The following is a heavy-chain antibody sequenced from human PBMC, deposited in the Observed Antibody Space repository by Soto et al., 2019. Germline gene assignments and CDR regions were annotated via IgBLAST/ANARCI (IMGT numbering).Heavy chain of an antibody. J-gene: IGHJ6*02. CDR3: TTVGYCSSTSCPPAPYYYYGMDV. D-gene: IGHD2-2*01. CDR1: GFTFSNAW. Sequence: PGGSLRLSCAASGFTFSNAWMSWVRQAPGKGLEWVGRIKSKTDGGTTDYAAPVKGRFTISRDDSKNTLYLQMSSLKTEDTAVYYCTTVGYCSSTSCPPAPYYYYGMDVWGQGTTVTVSS. CDR2: IKSKTDGGTT. V-gene: IGHV3-15*01.